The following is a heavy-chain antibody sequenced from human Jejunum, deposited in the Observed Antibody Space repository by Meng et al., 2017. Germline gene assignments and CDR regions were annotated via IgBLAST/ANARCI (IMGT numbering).Heavy chain of an antibody. CDR1: GFMFGDYA. CDR2: IRAKAFGGTT. J-gene: IGHJ4*02. CDR3: ARERGTITRVRGDIDY. V-gene: IGHV3-49*03. D-gene: IGHD3-10*01. Sequence: GGSLRLSCTASGFMFGDYAMAWFRQAPGKGLEWVGFIRAKAFGGTTEYAASVKGRFFISRDDSKSITYLQMNSLKTDDTAVYYCARERGTITRVRGDIDYWGQGTRVTVSS.